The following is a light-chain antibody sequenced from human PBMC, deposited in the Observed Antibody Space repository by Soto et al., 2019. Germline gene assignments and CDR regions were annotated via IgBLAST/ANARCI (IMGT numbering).Light chain of an antibody. CDR2: TAS. CDR1: QGIGTA. V-gene: IGKV1-27*01. CDR3: QKYDRAPT. J-gene: IGKJ1*01. Sequence: DIQMTQSPSSLSASVGARVTITCRPSQGIGTALAWYQQKPGAVPKLLVHTASTLQSGVPSRFSGSGSGTDFTLTISSLQPEDVATYYCQKYDRAPTFGPGTKVDIK.